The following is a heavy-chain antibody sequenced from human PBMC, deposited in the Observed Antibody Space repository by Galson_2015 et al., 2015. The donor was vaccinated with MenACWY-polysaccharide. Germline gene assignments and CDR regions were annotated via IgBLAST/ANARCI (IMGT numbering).Heavy chain of an antibody. CDR3: ARSWGGPIAAAERRGWFDP. CDR2: IYPGDSDT. J-gene: IGHJ5*02. V-gene: IGHV5-51*01. Sequence: QSGAEVKKPGESLKISCKGSGYSFTSYWIGWVRQMPGKGLEWMGIIYPGDSDTRYSPSFQGQVTISADKSISTAYLQWSSLKASDTAMYYCARSWGGPIAAAERRGWFDPWGQGTLVTVSS. CDR1: GYSFTSYW. D-gene: IGHD6-13*01.